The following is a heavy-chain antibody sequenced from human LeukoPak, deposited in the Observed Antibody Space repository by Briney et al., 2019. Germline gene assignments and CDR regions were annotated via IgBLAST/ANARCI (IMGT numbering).Heavy chain of an antibody. CDR1: GYTFTSYY. V-gene: IGHV1-46*01. CDR3: ARDYYDSSGYLTGFDY. Sequence: ASVKVSCKASGYTFTSYYMHWVRQAPGQGLEWMGIINPSGGSTSYAQKFQGRVTMTRDTSTSTVYMELSSLRSEDTPVYYCARDYYDSSGYLTGFDYWGQGTLVTVSS. J-gene: IGHJ4*02. CDR2: INPSGGST. D-gene: IGHD3-22*01.